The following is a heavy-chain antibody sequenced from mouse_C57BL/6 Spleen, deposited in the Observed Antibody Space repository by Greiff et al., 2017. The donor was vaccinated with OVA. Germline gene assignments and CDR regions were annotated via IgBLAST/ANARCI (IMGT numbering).Heavy chain of an antibody. D-gene: IGHD2-3*01. CDR1: GFTFSSYA. J-gene: IGHJ2*01. CDR3: TRTDGYNYFDY. V-gene: IGHV5-9-1*02. Sequence: DVMLVESGEGLVKPGGSLKLSCAASGFTFSSYAMSWVRQTPEKRLEWVAYISSGGDYIYYADTVKGRFTISRDNARNTLYLQMSSLKSEDTAMYYCTRTDGYNYFDYWGQGTTLTVSS. CDR2: ISSGGDYI.